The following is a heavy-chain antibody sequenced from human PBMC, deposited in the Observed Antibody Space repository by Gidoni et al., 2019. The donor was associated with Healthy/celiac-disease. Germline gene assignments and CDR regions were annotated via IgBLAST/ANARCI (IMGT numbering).Heavy chain of an antibody. D-gene: IGHD4-17*01. J-gene: IGHJ4*02. CDR1: GFTFSSYG. CDR3: AKERTLDYGSYYFDY. V-gene: IGHV3-30*18. CDR2: ISYDGSNK. Sequence: QVQLVESGGGVVQPGRSLRLSCAASGFTFSSYGMHWVRQAPGKGLEWVAVISYDGSNKDYADSVKGRFTISRDNSKNTLYLQMNSLRAEDTAVYYCAKERTLDYGSYYFDYWGQGTLVTVSS.